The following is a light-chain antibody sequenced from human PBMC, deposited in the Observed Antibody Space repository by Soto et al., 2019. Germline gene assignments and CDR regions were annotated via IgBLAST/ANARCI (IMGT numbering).Light chain of an antibody. J-gene: IGLJ1*01. V-gene: IGLV1-44*01. Sequence: QSVLTQPPSASGTPGQRVTISCSGSSSNIGSSPVNWYQHLPGTAPKLFIYSTNQRPSGVPGRFSGSKSGTSASLAISGLQSDDEADYYCAAWDDSLSGYVFGIGTKLTVL. CDR1: SSNIGSSP. CDR3: AAWDDSLSGYV. CDR2: STN.